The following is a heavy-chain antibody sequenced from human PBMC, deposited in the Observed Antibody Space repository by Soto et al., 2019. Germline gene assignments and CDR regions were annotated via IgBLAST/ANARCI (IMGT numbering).Heavy chain of an antibody. Sequence: GGSLRLSCAASGFTVSSNYMSWVRQAPGKGLEWISIIYSAGNTYYADSVKGRFTISRDNAKNTLYLQMNSLGAEDTAVYYCARDRYSGTSRFDYWGQGTLVTVSS. D-gene: IGHD1-26*01. J-gene: IGHJ4*02. CDR3: ARDRYSGTSRFDY. CDR1: GFTVSSNY. CDR2: IYSAGNT. V-gene: IGHV3-66*01.